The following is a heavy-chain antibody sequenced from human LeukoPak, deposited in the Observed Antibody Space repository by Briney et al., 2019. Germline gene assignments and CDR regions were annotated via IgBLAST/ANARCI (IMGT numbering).Heavy chain of an antibody. V-gene: IGHV3-30*04. J-gene: IGHJ4*02. CDR1: GFTFSSYA. D-gene: IGHD6-19*01. Sequence: GGSLRLSCAASGFTFSSYAMHWVRQAPGKGLEWVAVISYDGSNKYYADSVKGRFTISRDNSKNTLYLQMTSLRAEDTAVYYCARDGESGQWLYYFDYWGQGTLVTVSS. CDR3: ARDGESGQWLYYFDY. CDR2: ISYDGSNK.